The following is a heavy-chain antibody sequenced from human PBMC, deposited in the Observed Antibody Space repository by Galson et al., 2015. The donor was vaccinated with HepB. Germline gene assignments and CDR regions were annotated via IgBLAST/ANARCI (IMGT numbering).Heavy chain of an antibody. CDR3: TREAVTEVYFQH. J-gene: IGHJ1*01. Sequence: SLRLSCADSGFTFGDYAVSWVRQAPGKGLEWVGFIRSKAYGGTTEYAASVKGRFTISRDDSKSIAYLQMNSLKTEDTAVYYCTREAVTEVYFQHWGQGTLVTVSS. CDR2: IRSKAYGGTT. V-gene: IGHV3-49*04. D-gene: IGHD4-17*01. CDR1: GFTFGDYA.